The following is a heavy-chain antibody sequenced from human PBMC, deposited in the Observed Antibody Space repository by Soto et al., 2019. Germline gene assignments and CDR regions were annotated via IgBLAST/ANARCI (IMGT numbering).Heavy chain of an antibody. J-gene: IGHJ4*02. CDR1: GFTFSAYG. V-gene: IGHV3-30*18. Sequence: QVQLVESGGGVVQPGRSLRLSCAGSGFTFSAYGMDWVRQAPGKGLEWVAVISYDGSNKYYADSVKGRFTISRDNSKNTLYLQMNSLRAEDTAVYYCAQDRMGAGVRGYFDYWGQGTRVTVSS. D-gene: IGHD3-10*01. CDR3: AQDRMGAGVRGYFDY. CDR2: ISYDGSNK.